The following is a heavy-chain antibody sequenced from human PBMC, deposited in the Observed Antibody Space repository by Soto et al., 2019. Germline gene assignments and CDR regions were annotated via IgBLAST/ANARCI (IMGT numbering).Heavy chain of an antibody. CDR3: CKDKGLEIWNYYYRKGR. CDR2: INWISGSI. J-gene: IGHJ6*02. Sequence: EVQLVESGGGLVQPGRSLRLSCAASGFTFDDYAMHWVRQPPGKGLEWVSGINWISGSIAYADSVKGRFTISRDNAKRSLELQMNRLRTEDTGFYYCCKDKGLEIWNYYYRKGRWGQGTTVTVSS. V-gene: IGHV3-9*01. D-gene: IGHD1-1*01. CDR1: GFTFDDYA.